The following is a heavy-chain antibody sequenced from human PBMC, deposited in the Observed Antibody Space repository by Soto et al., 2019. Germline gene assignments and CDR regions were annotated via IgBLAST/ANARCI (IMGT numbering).Heavy chain of an antibody. D-gene: IGHD1-7*01. CDR3: AREWGITGTTYWFDP. J-gene: IGHJ5*02. CDR1: GGTFSSYT. V-gene: IGHV1-69*04. Sequence: ASVKVSCKASGGTFSSYTISWVRQAPGQGLEWMGRIIPILGIANYAQKFQGRVTITADKSTSTAYMELSSLRSEDTAVYYCAREWGITGTTYWFDPWGQGTLVTVSS. CDR2: IIPILGIA.